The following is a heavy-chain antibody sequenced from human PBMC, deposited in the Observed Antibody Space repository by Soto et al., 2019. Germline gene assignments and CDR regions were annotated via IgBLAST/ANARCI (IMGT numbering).Heavy chain of an antibody. J-gene: IGHJ6*02. CDR3: TTAEAGTDYYYGMDV. CDR2: IKSKTDGGTT. V-gene: IGHV3-15*07. CDR1: GFTFSNAW. Sequence: GGSLRLSCAASGFTFSNAWMNWVRQAPGKGLEWVGRIKSKTDGGTTDYAAPVKGRFTISRDDSKNTLYLQMNSLKTEDTAVYYCTTAEAGTDYYYGMDVWGQGTTVTVSS.